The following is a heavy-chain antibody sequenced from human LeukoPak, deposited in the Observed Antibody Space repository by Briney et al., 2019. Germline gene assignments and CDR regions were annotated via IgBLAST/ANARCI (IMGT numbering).Heavy chain of an antibody. D-gene: IGHD4-17*01. Sequence: GGSLRLSCAASGFTFSSYWMSWVRQAPGKGLEWVANIKQDGSEKYYVDSVKGRFTISRDNAKNSLYLQMNSLRGEDTAIYYCAKGARYGPIDYWGQGTLVTVSS. CDR3: AKGARYGPIDY. V-gene: IGHV3-7*03. CDR1: GFTFSSYW. CDR2: IKQDGSEK. J-gene: IGHJ4*02.